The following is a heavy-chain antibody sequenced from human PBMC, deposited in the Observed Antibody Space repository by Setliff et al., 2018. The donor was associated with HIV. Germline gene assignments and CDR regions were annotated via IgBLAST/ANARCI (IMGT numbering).Heavy chain of an antibody. V-gene: IGHV4-39*02. D-gene: IGHD3-3*01. Sequence: SETLSLTCTVSGGSVTTSSYFWGWIRQPPGKGLEYIGNIYYAGSTSYNPSLKSRVTISVDTSRNQFSLKLSSVTAADTAVYYCARDRRSIFGVDTKNWFDPWGQGTLVTVSS. J-gene: IGHJ5*02. CDR3: ARDRRSIFGVDTKNWFDP. CDR1: GGSVTTSSYF. CDR2: IYYAGST.